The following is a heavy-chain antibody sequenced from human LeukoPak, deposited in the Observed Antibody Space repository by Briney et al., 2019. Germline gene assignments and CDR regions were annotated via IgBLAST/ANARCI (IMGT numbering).Heavy chain of an antibody. CDR1: GGSISSSNW. CDR3: ARAYRIAVARPFDY. V-gene: IGHV4-4*02. J-gene: IGHJ4*02. D-gene: IGHD6-19*01. CDR2: IYHSGST. Sequence: SGTLSLTCAVSGGSISSSNWWSWVRQPPGKGLEWIGEIYHSGSTDYNPSLKSRVTISVDKSKNQFSLKLSSVTAADTAVYYCARAYRIAVARPFDYWGQGTLVTVSS.